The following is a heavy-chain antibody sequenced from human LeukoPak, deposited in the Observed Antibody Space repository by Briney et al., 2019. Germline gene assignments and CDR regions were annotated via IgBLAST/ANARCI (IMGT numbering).Heavy chain of an antibody. CDR3: ATVRDNWFDP. D-gene: IGHD2-21*01. Sequence: PGGSLRLSCAASGFSFSTYNMNWVRQAPGKGLEWVSSISSSSSYIYYADSVKGRFTISRDNAKSSLYLQMNSLRAEDTAVYYCATVRDNWFDPWGQGTLVTVSS. CDR2: ISSSSSYI. CDR1: GFSFSTYN. V-gene: IGHV3-21*01. J-gene: IGHJ5*02.